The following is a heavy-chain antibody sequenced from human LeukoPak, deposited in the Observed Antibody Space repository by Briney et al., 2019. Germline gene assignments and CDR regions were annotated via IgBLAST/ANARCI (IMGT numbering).Heavy chain of an antibody. J-gene: IGHJ3*02. D-gene: IGHD6-19*01. Sequence: PGGSLRLSCTASGFTFGDYAMSWVRQAPGRGLEWVGFIRSKAYGGTTEYAASVKGRFTISRDDSKSIAYLQMNSLKTEDTAVYYCTREGSGWFYDAFDIWGQGTMVTVSS. V-gene: IGHV3-49*04. CDR3: TREGSGWFYDAFDI. CDR2: IRSKAYGGTT. CDR1: GFTFGDYA.